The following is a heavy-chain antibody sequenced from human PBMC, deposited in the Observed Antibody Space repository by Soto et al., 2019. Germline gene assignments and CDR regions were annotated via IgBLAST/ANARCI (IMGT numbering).Heavy chain of an antibody. CDR3: ARVREAAAYYYYYYMDV. CDR2: ISSSSSTI. V-gene: IGHV3-48*01. Sequence: GGSLRLSCAASGFTFSSYSMNWVRQAPGKGLEWVSYISSSSSTIYYADSVKGRFTISRDNAKNSLYLQMNSLRAEDTAVYYCARVREAAAYYYYYYMDVWGKGTTVTVSS. J-gene: IGHJ6*03. D-gene: IGHD6-13*01. CDR1: GFTFSSYS.